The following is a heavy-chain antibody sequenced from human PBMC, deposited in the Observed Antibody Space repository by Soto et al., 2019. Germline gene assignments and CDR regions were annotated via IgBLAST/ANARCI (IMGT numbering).Heavy chain of an antibody. D-gene: IGHD3-3*01. CDR3: ASITIFGVVIGPHYYYGMDV. CDR1: GGTFSSYA. Sequence: SVKVSCKASGGTFSSYAISWVRQAPGQGLEWMGGIIPIFGTANYAQKFQGRVTITADESTSTAYMELSSLRSEDTAVYYCASITIFGVVIGPHYYYGMDVGGQGTTVTVSS. J-gene: IGHJ6*02. V-gene: IGHV1-69*13. CDR2: IIPIFGTA.